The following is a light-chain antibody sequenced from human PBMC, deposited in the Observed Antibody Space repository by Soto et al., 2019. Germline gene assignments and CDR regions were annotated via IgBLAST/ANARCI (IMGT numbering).Light chain of an antibody. CDR3: SSYTSSSTLVV. CDR1: SSDVGGYNY. CDR2: DVS. Sequence: QSALTQPASVSESPGQSITISCTGTSSDVGGYNYVSWHQQHPGKAPKVMIYDVSNRPSGVSNRFSGSKSGNTASLTISGLQAEDEADYYCSSYTSSSTLVVFGGGTKLTVL. V-gene: IGLV2-14*01. J-gene: IGLJ2*01.